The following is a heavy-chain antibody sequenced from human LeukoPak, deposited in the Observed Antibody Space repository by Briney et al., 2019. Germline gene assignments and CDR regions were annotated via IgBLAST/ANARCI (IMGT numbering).Heavy chain of an antibody. CDR1: GFTFSSYT. CDR3: ARDLDRVVPAAPDY. Sequence: GGSLRLSCAASGFTFSSYTMHWVRQAPGKGLEWVALMSYDGSTKYYADSVKGRFTISRDNSKNTLYLQINSLRGEDTAVYYCARDLDRVVPAAPDYWGLGTLVTVSS. D-gene: IGHD2-2*01. CDR2: MSYDGSTK. J-gene: IGHJ4*02. V-gene: IGHV3-30-3*01.